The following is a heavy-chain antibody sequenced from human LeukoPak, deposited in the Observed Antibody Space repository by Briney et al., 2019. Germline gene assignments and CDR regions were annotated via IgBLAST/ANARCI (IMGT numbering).Heavy chain of an antibody. CDR3: ASGKETSMAQGY. J-gene: IGHJ4*02. CDR1: GFTVSSNY. V-gene: IGHV3-53*01. CDR2: IYSGGSI. Sequence: PGGSLRLSCAVSGFTVSSNYMTWVRQAPGKGLEWVSVIYSGGSIYCADSVKGPFTISREIYKNTVDLQLNSLRAEDTAVYYCASGKETSMAQGYWGQGTLVTVSS. D-gene: IGHD5-18*01.